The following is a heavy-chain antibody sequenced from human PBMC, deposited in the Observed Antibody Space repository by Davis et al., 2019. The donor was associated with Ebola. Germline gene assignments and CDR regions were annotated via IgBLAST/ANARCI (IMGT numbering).Heavy chain of an antibody. CDR2: INSDGSST. Sequence: PGGSLRLSCAASGFTFSSYWMHWVRQAPGKGLVWVSRINSDGSSTSYADSVKGRFTISRDNAKNSLYLQMSSLRAEDTALYYCAREEYQGGAFDIWGQGTMVTVSS. V-gene: IGHV3-74*01. J-gene: IGHJ3*02. D-gene: IGHD2-2*01. CDR1: GFTFSSYW. CDR3: AREEYQGGAFDI.